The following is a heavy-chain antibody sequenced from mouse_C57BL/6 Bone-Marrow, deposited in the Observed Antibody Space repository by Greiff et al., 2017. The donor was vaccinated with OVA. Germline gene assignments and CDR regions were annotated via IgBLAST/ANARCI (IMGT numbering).Heavy chain of an antibody. D-gene: IGHD2-5*01. J-gene: IGHJ4*01. Sequence: QVQLQQPGAELVKPGASVKLSCKASGYTFTSYWMQWVKQRPGQGLEWIGEIDPSDSYTNYNQKFKGKATLTVDTSSSTAYMQLSSLTSEDSAVYYCARTYYSNFYYAMDYWGQGTSVTVSS. CDR1: GYTFTSYW. CDR2: IDPSDSYT. V-gene: IGHV1-50*01. CDR3: ARTYYSNFYYAMDY.